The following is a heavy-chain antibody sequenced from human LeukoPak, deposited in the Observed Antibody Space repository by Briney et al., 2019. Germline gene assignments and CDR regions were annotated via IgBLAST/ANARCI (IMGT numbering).Heavy chain of an antibody. CDR2: INPNSGGT. CDR1: GYTFTGYY. Sequence: ASVKVSCKASGYTFTGYYMHWVRQAPGQGLEWMGWINPNSGGTNYARKFQGRVTMTRDTSISTAYMELSRLRSDDTAVYYCARGYYGDYADYWGQGTLVTVSS. V-gene: IGHV1-2*02. CDR3: ARGYYGDYADY. D-gene: IGHD4-17*01. J-gene: IGHJ4*02.